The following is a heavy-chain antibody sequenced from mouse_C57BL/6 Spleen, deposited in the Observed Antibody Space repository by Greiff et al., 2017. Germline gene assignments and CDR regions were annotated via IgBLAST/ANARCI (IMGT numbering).Heavy chain of an antibody. J-gene: IGHJ2*01. CDR1: GYAFSSSW. V-gene: IGHV1-82*01. CDR3: ARYYGSRDFDY. D-gene: IGHD1-1*01. CDR2: IYPGDGDT. Sequence: QVQLKQSGPELVKPGASVKISCKASGYAFSSSWMNWVKQRPGKGLEWIGRIYPGDGDTNYNGKFKGKATLTADKSSSTAYMQLSSLTSEDSAVYCSARYYGSRDFDYWGQGTTLTVSS.